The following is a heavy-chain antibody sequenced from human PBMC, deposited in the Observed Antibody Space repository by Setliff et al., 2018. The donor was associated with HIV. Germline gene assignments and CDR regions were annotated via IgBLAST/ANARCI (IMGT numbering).Heavy chain of an antibody. CDR3: ARGGEAFDI. V-gene: IGHV3-23*01. CDR1: GFTFSSSA. D-gene: IGHD3-10*01. Sequence: GGSLRLSCVGSGFTFSSSAMNWVRQAPGKGLEWVSTISGSGGTTYYADSVRGRFTISRDNAKNSLFLQMNSRRVEDTAVYYCARGGEAFDIWGQGTMVTVSS. J-gene: IGHJ3*02. CDR2: ISGSGGTT.